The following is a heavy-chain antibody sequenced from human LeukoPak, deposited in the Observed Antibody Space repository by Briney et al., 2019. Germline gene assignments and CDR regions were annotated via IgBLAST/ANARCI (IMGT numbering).Heavy chain of an antibody. CDR2: IYHSGST. Sequence: SETLSLTCTVSGGSISSSFYYWGWIRQPPGKGLEWIGSIYHSGSTYYNPSLKSRVTISVDTSKNQFSLKLSSVTAADTAVYYCARQQTAVAGADRFDPWGQGTLVTVSS. CDR3: ARQQTAVAGADRFDP. J-gene: IGHJ5*02. D-gene: IGHD6-19*01. CDR1: GGSISSSFYY. V-gene: IGHV4-39*01.